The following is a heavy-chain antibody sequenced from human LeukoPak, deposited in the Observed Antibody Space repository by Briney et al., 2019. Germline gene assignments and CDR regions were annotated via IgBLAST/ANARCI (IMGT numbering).Heavy chain of an antibody. Sequence: GGSLRLSCAASGFIFSDHYMDWVRQAPGKGLEWVGRSRNKANSHTTEYAASVKGRFTVSRDNSKNSLCLQMNSLKTEDTAVYYCVRGRNGFDYWGPGTLVTVSS. CDR3: VRGRNGFDY. V-gene: IGHV3-72*01. CDR2: SRNKANSHTT. CDR1: GFIFSDHY. D-gene: IGHD2-8*01. J-gene: IGHJ4*02.